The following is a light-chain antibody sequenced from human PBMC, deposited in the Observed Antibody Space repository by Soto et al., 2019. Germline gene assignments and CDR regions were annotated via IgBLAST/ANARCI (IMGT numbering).Light chain of an antibody. V-gene: IGKV3-15*01. CDR2: GAS. J-gene: IGKJ1*01. Sequence: EIVMTQSPATLSVSPGERATLSCRASQSVSSNLAWYQQKPGQAPRLLMYGASTRATGIPVRFSGSGSGTEFTLTISSLQSEDFAVYYCQHYHNWPRTFGQGTKVEIK. CDR1: QSVSSN. CDR3: QHYHNWPRT.